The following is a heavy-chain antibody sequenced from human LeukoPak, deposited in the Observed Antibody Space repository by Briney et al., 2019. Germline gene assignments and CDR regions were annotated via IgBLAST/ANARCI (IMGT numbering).Heavy chain of an antibody. CDR2: IYPGDSDT. J-gene: IGHJ3*02. V-gene: IGHV5-51*01. CDR3: ARPYSSGWHDAFDI. D-gene: IGHD6-19*01. CDR1: GYSFTSYW. Sequence: GESLQISCQGSGYSFTSYWIGWVRQLPGKGLEWMGIIYPGDSDTRYSPSFQGQVTISADKSISTAYLQWSSLKASDTAMYYCARPYSSGWHDAFDIWGQGTMVTVSS.